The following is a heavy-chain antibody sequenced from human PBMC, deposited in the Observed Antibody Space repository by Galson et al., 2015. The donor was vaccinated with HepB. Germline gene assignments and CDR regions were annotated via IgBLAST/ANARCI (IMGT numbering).Heavy chain of an antibody. CDR2: VTWKSDTI. CDR3: AKGHSSGYSRIFDY. CDR1: GFTFDDYS. J-gene: IGHJ4*02. V-gene: IGHV3-9*01. D-gene: IGHD3-22*01. Sequence: SLRLSCAASGFTFDDYSMHWVRQAPGKGLEWVSGVTWKSDTIGYADSVKGRFTISRDNAKKSLYLRMNSLRAEDTALYYCAKGHSSGYSRIFDYWGQGTLVTVSS.